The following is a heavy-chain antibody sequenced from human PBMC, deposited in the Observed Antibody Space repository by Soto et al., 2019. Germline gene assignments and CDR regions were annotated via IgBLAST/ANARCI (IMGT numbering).Heavy chain of an antibody. CDR2: VYFSGNT. CDR1: GGSLSSYY. D-gene: IGHD6-25*01. CDR3: GSVRPSGYVLS. V-gene: IGHV4-59*01. J-gene: IGHJ5*02. Sequence: SETLSLTCTVSGGSLSSYYWTWIRQSPWKGLEWIGYVYFSGNTNYNPSLKSRVTISIDTSKNQFSLRLASVTAADTAFYYCGSVRPSGYVLSWGQGTLVTVSS.